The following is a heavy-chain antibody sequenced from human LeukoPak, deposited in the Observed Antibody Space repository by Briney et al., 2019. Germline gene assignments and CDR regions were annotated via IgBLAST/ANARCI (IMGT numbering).Heavy chain of an antibody. CDR3: ARGPYGWYYFDY. J-gene: IGHJ4*02. CDR2: IYASGNI. V-gene: IGHV4-4*07. Sequence: PSETLSLTCIVSGDSISTFYWSWIRQPAGRGLEWIGLIYASGNIDYNPSLKSRLTLSLDTSKNQFSLKLSSVTAADTAIYYCARGPYGWYYFDYWGQGALVTVSS. D-gene: IGHD6-19*01. CDR1: GDSISTFY.